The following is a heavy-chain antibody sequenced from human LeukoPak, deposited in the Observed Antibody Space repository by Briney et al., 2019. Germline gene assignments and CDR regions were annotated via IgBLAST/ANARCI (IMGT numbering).Heavy chain of an antibody. D-gene: IGHD3-22*01. CDR2: FDPEDGET. CDR1: GYTLTELS. V-gene: IGHV1-24*01. J-gene: IGHJ4*02. CDR3: ARAYYYDSSGYSNDY. Sequence: ASVKVSCKVSGYTLTELSMHWVRQAPGQGLEWMGGFDPEDGETIYAQKSQGRVTMNRDTSISTAYTELSRLRSDDTAVYYCARAYYYDSSGYSNDYWGQGTLVTVSS.